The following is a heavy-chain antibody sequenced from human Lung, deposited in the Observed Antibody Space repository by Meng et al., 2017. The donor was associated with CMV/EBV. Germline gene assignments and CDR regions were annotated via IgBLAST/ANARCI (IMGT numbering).Heavy chain of an antibody. CDR2: IPHSGSS. J-gene: IGHJ1*01. D-gene: IGHD3-10*01. V-gene: IGHV4-4*02. CDR1: GDPIHNHKW. CDR3: LRRSGGSV. Sequence: VQSVGSGPGLEKPSDTLSPPCAVSGDPIHNHKWWAWVRQPPGKGLEWIGEIPHSGSSAYNPSLKSRVSMSIDKSKNQFSLKLTSVTAADTAVYHCLRRSGGSVWGQGTLVTVSS.